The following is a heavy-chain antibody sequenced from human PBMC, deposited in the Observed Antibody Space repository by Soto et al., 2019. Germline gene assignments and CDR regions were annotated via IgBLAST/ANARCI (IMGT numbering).Heavy chain of an antibody. CDR1: GGSFSGYY. Sequence: SETLSLTCAVYGGSFSGYYWSWIRQPPGKGLEWIGEINHSGSTNYNPSLKSRVTISVDTSKNQFSLKLSSVTAADTAVYYWGRVTGRYYYGMDVWGQGTTVTVSS. CDR2: INHSGST. J-gene: IGHJ6*02. CDR3: GRVTGRYYYGMDV. V-gene: IGHV4-34*01.